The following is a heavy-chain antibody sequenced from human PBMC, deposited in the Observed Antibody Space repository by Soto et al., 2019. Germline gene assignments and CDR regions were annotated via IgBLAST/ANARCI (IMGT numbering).Heavy chain of an antibody. Sequence: PSETLSLTCTVSGGSISSGGYYWSWIRQHPGKGLEWIGYIYYSGSTYYNPSLKSRVTISVDTSKNQFSLKLSSVTAADTAVYYCARDRRGGTIFGVVTIFDYWGQGTLVTVSS. J-gene: IGHJ4*02. CDR3: ARDRRGGTIFGVVTIFDY. CDR2: IYYSGST. V-gene: IGHV4-31*03. D-gene: IGHD3-3*01. CDR1: GGSISSGGYY.